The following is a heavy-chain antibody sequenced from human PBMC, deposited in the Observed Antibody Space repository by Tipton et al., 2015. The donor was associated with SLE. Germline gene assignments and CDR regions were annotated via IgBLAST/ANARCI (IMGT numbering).Heavy chain of an antibody. CDR1: GFTFSSYG. CDR3: ARTVAGGMDV. CDR2: ISSSGSTI. D-gene: IGHD6-19*01. Sequence: SLRLSCAASGFTFSSYGMHWVRQAPGKGLEWVSYISSSGSTIYYADSVKGRFTISRDNAKNSLYLQMNSLRAEDTAVYYCARTVAGGMDVWPRDHGHRLL. J-gene: IGHJ6*02. V-gene: IGHV3-48*04.